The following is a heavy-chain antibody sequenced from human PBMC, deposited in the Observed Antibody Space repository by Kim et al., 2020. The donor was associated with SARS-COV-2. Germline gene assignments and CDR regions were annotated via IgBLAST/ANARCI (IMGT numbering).Heavy chain of an antibody. J-gene: IGHJ6*02. V-gene: IGHV1-18*01. D-gene: IGHD3-9*01. Sequence: ASVKVSCKASGYTFTSYGISWVRQAPGQGLEWMGWISAYNGNTNYAQELQGRVTMTTDTSTSTAYMELRSLRSDDTAVYYCARDHYDILTGYSPARNYYYYGMDVWGQGTTVTVSS. CDR3: ARDHYDILTGYSPARNYYYYGMDV. CDR2: ISAYNGNT. CDR1: GYTFTSYG.